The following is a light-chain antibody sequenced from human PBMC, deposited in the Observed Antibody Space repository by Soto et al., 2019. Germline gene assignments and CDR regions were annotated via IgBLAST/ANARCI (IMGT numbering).Light chain of an antibody. J-gene: IGKJ2*01. V-gene: IGKV3-20*01. CDR1: QYIATSY. Sequence: EIVLTQSPGTLSLSPGEGATLSCRSSQYIATSYLAWYQQRRGQAPRLLIYGASIRATGIPDRFSGSGSGTDFTLTISRLEPEDFAVYYCQQYGGSPYTFGQGTTVEIK. CDR2: GAS. CDR3: QQYGGSPYT.